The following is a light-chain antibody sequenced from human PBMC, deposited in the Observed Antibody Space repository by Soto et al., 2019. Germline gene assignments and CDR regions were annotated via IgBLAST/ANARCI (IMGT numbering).Light chain of an antibody. J-gene: IGLJ1*01. CDR1: SDDVGAYNS. Sequence: QSALAQPASVSGSPGQSITISCTGTSDDVGAYNSVSWYQQLPHKAPQVILYKGTQRPSGVSSRFSGSTSGNAASLTISGLQADDEADYFCFSSAPESTYVFGTGTKVTVL. V-gene: IGLV2-23*01. CDR3: FSSAPESTYV. CDR2: KGT.